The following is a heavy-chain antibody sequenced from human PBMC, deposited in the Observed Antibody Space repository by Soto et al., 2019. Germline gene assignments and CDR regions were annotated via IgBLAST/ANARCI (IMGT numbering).Heavy chain of an antibody. CDR2: INHSGST. J-gene: IGHJ4*02. Sequence: QVQLQQWGAGLLKPSETLSLTCAVYGGSFSGYYWSWIRQPPGKGLEWIGEINHSGSTNYNPSLKSRVTISVDTSKTQFSLKLSSVTAADTAVYYCARGLRPISAAAGRALDYWGQGTLVTVSS. CDR1: GGSFSGYY. D-gene: IGHD6-13*01. CDR3: ARGLRPISAAAGRALDY. V-gene: IGHV4-34*01.